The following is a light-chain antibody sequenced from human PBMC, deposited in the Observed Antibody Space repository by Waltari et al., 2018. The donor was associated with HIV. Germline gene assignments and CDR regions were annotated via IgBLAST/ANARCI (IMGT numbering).Light chain of an antibody. Sequence: QSALTQPPSASGSPGQSVTISCPGPSSDVGGYNYVSWYQQHPGKAPKLMIYGVSKRPSGVPDRFSGSKSGNTASLTVSGLQAEDEADYYCSSYAGSLVFGGGTKLTVL. V-gene: IGLV2-8*01. CDR2: GVS. CDR3: SSYAGSLV. CDR1: SSDVGGYNY. J-gene: IGLJ2*01.